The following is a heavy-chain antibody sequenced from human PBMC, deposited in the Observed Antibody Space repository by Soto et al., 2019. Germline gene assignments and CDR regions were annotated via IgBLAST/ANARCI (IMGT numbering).Heavy chain of an antibody. J-gene: IGHJ4*02. CDR1: GFTFSSYG. V-gene: IGHV3-33*01. Sequence: QVQLVESGGGVVQPGRSLRLSCAASGFTFSSYGMHWVRQAPGKGLEWVAVIWYDGSNKYYADSVKGRFTISRDNSKNTLYLQMNSLRAEDTAVYYCARDYGYEGIDYWGQGTLVTVSS. CDR3: ARDYGYEGIDY. D-gene: IGHD5-18*01. CDR2: IWYDGSNK.